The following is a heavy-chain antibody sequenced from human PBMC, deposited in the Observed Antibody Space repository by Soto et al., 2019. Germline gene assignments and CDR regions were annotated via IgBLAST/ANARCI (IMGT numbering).Heavy chain of an antibody. CDR1: GGSFSGYY. CDR2: INHSGST. J-gene: IGHJ4*02. Sequence: SETLSLTCAVYGGSFSGYYWSWIRQPPGKGLEWIGEINHSGSTNYNPFLKSRVTISVDTSKNQFSLKLSSVTAADTAVYYCASDYDSSGYYYGNWGQGTLVTVSS. D-gene: IGHD3-22*01. V-gene: IGHV4-34*01. CDR3: ASDYDSSGYYYGN.